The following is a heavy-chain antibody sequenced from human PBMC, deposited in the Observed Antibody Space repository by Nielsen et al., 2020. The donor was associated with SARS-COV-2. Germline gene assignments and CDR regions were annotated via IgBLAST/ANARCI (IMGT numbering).Heavy chain of an antibody. J-gene: IGHJ4*02. CDR1: GGSISSYY. Sequence: GSLRLSCTVSGGSISSYYWSWIRQPAGKGLEWIGRIYTSGSTNYNPSLKSRVTMSVDTSKNQFSLKLSSATAADTAVYYCARDGGGWLFDYWGQGTLVTVSS. CDR3: ARDGGGWLFDY. CDR2: IYTSGST. D-gene: IGHD6-19*01. V-gene: IGHV4-4*07.